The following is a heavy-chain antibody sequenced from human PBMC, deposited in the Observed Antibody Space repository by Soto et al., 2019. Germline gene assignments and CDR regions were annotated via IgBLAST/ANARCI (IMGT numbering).Heavy chain of an antibody. Sequence: PGGSLRLSCAASGFAFSSYWMSWVRQALGKGLEWVANIKQDGSEKYYVDSVKGRFTISRDNAKNSLYLQMNSLRAEDTAVYYCARDRHYDFWSGNYTDYWGQGTLVTVSS. D-gene: IGHD3-3*01. J-gene: IGHJ4*02. CDR2: IKQDGSEK. CDR3: ARDRHYDFWSGNYTDY. CDR1: GFAFSSYW. V-gene: IGHV3-7*01.